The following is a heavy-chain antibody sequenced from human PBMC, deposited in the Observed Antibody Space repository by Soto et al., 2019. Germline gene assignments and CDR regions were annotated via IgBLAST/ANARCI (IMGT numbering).Heavy chain of an antibody. D-gene: IGHD3-10*01. CDR2: IYWDDDE. CDR1: GFSLSAHGVG. J-gene: IGHJ4*02. Sequence: QITLQEAGPTMVSPTQTLTLTCTFSGFSLSAHGVGVGWIRQPPGKALEWLAFIYWDDDERYSPSLKSRLTITKDTSKTQVVLTMANMDPVDTATYYCARTRVNSGSRGLIDSWGQGTLVTVSS. CDR3: ARTRVNSGSRGLIDS. V-gene: IGHV2-5*02.